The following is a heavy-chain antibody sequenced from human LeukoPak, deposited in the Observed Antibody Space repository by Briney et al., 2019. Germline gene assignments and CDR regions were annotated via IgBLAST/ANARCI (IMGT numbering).Heavy chain of an antibody. D-gene: IGHD6-13*01. V-gene: IGHV3-9*01. CDR2: ISWNSGSI. CDR3: ARPGYSSYYFDY. Sequence: GGSLRLSCAASGFTFDDYAMHWVRQAPGKGLEWVSGISWNSGSIGYADSVKGRFTISRDNAKNSLYLQINSLRAEDTAVYYCARPGYSSYYFDYWGQGTLVTVSS. J-gene: IGHJ4*02. CDR1: GFTFDDYA.